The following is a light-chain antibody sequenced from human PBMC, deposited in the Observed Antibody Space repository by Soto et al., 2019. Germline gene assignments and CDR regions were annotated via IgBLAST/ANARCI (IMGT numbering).Light chain of an antibody. CDR3: QQYNTYWT. Sequence: DIQMTQSPSTLSASVGDRVTITCRASHTISSWLAWYQAKPGKAPKLLIYKASNLGSGVPSRFSGSGSGTEFTLTISSLQPDDFATYYCQQYNTYWTFGQGTKVEIK. V-gene: IGKV1-5*03. J-gene: IGKJ1*01. CDR2: KAS. CDR1: HTISSW.